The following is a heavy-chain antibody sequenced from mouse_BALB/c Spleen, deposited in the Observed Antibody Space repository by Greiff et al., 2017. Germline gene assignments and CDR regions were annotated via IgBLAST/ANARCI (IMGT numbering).Heavy chain of an antibody. Sequence: VQLQQPGAELVKPGASVKLSCKASGYTFTSYWMHWVKQRPGQGLEWIGEIDPSDSYTNYNQKFKGKATLTVDKSSSTAYMQLSSLTSEDSAVYYCARYRYDYFDYWGQGTTLTVSS. CDR3: ARYRYDYFDY. J-gene: IGHJ2*01. CDR1: GYTFTSYW. CDR2: IDPSDSYT. V-gene: IGHV1-69*02. D-gene: IGHD2-14*01.